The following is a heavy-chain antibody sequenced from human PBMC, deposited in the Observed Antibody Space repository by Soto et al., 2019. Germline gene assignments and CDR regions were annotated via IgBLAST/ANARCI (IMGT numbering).Heavy chain of an antibody. Sequence: QVQLVESGGGVVQPGRSLRLSCAASGFTFSSYGMHWVRQAPGKGLEWVAVIWYDGSNKYYADSVKGRFTISRDNSKNTLYLQMNSLSAEDAAVYYCARDHFLGYCSSTSCYYYYYGMDVWGQGTTVTVSS. CDR3: ARDHFLGYCSSTSCYYYYYGMDV. V-gene: IGHV3-33*01. CDR1: GFTFSSYG. D-gene: IGHD2-2*01. J-gene: IGHJ6*02. CDR2: IWYDGSNK.